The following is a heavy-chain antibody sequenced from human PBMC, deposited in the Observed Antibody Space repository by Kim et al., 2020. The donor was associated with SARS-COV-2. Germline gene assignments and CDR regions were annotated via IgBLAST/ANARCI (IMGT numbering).Heavy chain of an antibody. CDR3: ARVKDWAMDYYFDY. J-gene: IGHJ4*02. CDR2: IYYSGST. V-gene: IGHV4-39*01. D-gene: IGHD3-9*01. Sequence: SETLSLTCTVSGGSISSSSYYWGWIRQPPGKGLEWIGSIYYSGSTYYNPSLKSRVTISVDTSKNQFSLKLSSVTAADTAVYYCARVKDWAMDYYFDYWGQGTLVTVSS. CDR1: GGSISSSSYY.